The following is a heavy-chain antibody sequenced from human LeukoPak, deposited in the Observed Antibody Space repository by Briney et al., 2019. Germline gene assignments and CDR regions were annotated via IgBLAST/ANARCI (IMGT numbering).Heavy chain of an antibody. CDR3: AKEGGYGSGFLAY. CDR1: GGSISSYY. CDR2: IYYSGST. V-gene: IGHV4-59*01. J-gene: IGHJ4*02. D-gene: IGHD3-10*01. Sequence: SETLSLTCTVSGGSISSYYWSWIRQPPGKGLEWIGYIYYSGSTNYNPSLKSRLTISVDTSKNQFSLRLTSVTAADTAVYYCAKEGGYGSGFLAYWGQGALVTVSS.